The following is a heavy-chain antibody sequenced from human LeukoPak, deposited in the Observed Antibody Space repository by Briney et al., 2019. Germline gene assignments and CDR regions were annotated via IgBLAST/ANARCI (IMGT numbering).Heavy chain of an antibody. Sequence: HPGGSLRLSCAASGFTFSSYAMSWVRQAPGKGLEWVSAISGSGGSTYYADSVKGQFTISRDNSKNTLYLQMNSLRAEDTAVYYCAKDLGESVEVRGFDYWGQGTLVTVSS. V-gene: IGHV3-23*01. J-gene: IGHJ4*02. CDR1: GFTFSSYA. CDR3: AKDLGESVEVRGFDY. D-gene: IGHD3-10*01. CDR2: ISGSGGST.